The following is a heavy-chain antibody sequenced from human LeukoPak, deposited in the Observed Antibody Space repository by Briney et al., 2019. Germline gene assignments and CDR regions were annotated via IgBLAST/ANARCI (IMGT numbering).Heavy chain of an antibody. CDR2: IYPGDSDT. Sequence: GESLKISCKDSGYSFTSYWIGWVRQMPGKGLEWMGIIYPGDSDTRYSPSFQGQVTISADKSISTAYLQWSSLKASDTAMYYCARWYYDSSGYSTLDYWGQGTLVTVSS. D-gene: IGHD3-22*01. J-gene: IGHJ4*02. CDR1: GYSFTSYW. V-gene: IGHV5-51*01. CDR3: ARWYYDSSGYSTLDY.